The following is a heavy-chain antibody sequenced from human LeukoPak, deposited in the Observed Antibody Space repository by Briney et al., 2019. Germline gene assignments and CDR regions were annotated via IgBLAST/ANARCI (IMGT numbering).Heavy chain of an antibody. V-gene: IGHV1-18*01. D-gene: IGHD5-24*01. CDR2: ISAYNGNT. Sequence: ASVKVSCKASGYTFTSYGISWVRQAPGQGLEWMGWISAYNGNTNFAQKFQGRVTMTTDTSTRTVYMELRSLRSDDTAVYYCARDGVEMATYYYYAMDVWGQGTTVTVSS. CDR3: ARDGVEMATYYYYAMDV. J-gene: IGHJ6*02. CDR1: GYTFTSYG.